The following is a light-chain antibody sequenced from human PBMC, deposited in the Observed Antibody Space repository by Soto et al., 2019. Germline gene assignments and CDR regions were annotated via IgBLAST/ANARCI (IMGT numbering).Light chain of an antibody. CDR2: RNN. Sequence: QSVLTQPPSASGTPGQRVTISCSGSSSNIGSNYVYWYQQLPGTAPKRLIYRNNQRPSGVPDRFSGSKSGTSASLAISGLRSEDEADYYCAAWEDSLSGRGVFGGGTKLTVL. V-gene: IGLV1-47*01. CDR3: AAWEDSLSGRGV. CDR1: SSNIGSNY. J-gene: IGLJ2*01.